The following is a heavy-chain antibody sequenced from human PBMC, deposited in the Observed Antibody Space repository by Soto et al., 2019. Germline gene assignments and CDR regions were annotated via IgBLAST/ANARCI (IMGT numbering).Heavy chain of an antibody. CDR2: VKGKSDGGTR. V-gene: IGHV3-15*01. Sequence: LRLSCVGSGFSFNYAWISWVRQAPGEGLEWVGRVKGKSDGGTREYGAPVKGRFFISRDDSKNTAYLEMNSLRAEDTALYYCTTDLTVGVTAWGRGTLVTVSS. CDR3: TTDLTVGVTA. CDR1: GFSFNYAW. J-gene: IGHJ4*02. D-gene: IGHD1-26*01.